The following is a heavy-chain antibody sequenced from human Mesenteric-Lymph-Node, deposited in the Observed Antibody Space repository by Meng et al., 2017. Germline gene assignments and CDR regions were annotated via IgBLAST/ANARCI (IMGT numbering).Heavy chain of an antibody. V-gene: IGHV1-2*06. J-gene: IGHJ4*02. Sequence: QVRLVQFGPEVKKPGASVNVSFKASGYTFTGYYMHCVQQAHGQGLEWMVRMNPNSDGTNYAQKFQGRVTITADESTSTAYMELSSLRSEDTAVYYCASGGAEVDYWGQGTLVTVSS. CDR3: ASGGAEVDY. D-gene: IGHD4/OR15-4a*01. CDR2: MNPNSDGT. CDR1: GYTFTGYY.